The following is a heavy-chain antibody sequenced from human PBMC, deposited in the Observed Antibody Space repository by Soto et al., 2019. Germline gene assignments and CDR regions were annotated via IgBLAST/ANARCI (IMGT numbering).Heavy chain of an antibody. D-gene: IGHD2-2*01. CDR1: GGSISSDNYY. V-gene: IGHV4-31*03. Sequence: QVQLRESGPGLVKPSQTLSLTCTVSGGSISSDNYYWNWIRQRPGKGLEWIGYIFDNGYTYYNPSLKSRVIISQDTSKNQFFLNLTSVTAADTAVYFCARSIMPWGQGTLVTVSS. CDR3: ARSIMP. CDR2: IFDNGYT. J-gene: IGHJ1*01.